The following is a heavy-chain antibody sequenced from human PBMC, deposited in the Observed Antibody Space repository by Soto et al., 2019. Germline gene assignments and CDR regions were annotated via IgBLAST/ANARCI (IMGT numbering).Heavy chain of an antibody. Sequence: QVQLVESGGGVVQPGRSLRLSCAASGFTFSSYAMHWVRQAPGKGLEWVAVISYDGSNKYYADSVKGRFTISRDNSKNTLYLQMNSLRAEDTAVYYCASDTTVAGTGDFDYWGQGTLVTVSS. D-gene: IGHD6-19*01. CDR1: GFTFSSYA. CDR3: ASDTTVAGTGDFDY. CDR2: ISYDGSNK. V-gene: IGHV3-30-3*01. J-gene: IGHJ4*02.